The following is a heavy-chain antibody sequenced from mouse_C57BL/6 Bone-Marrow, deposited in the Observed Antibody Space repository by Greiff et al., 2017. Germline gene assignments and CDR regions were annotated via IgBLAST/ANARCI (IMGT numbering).Heavy chain of an antibody. CDR2: TDPNSGGT. V-gene: IGHV1-72*01. CDR3: ARGGTAQAVAY. J-gene: IGHJ3*01. Sequence: QVQLQQPGAELVKPGASVKLSCKASGYTFTSYWMHWVKQRPGRGLEWIGRTDPNSGGTKYNEKFKSKATLTVDKPSSTAYMQRSSLTSEDSAVYYCARGGTAQAVAYWGQGTLVTVSA. CDR1: GYTFTSYW. D-gene: IGHD3-2*02.